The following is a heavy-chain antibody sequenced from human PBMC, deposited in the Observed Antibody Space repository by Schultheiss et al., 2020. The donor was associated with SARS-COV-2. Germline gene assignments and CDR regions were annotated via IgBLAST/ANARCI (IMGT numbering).Heavy chain of an antibody. J-gene: IGHJ6*02. D-gene: IGHD6-19*01. V-gene: IGHV4-39*01. CDR1: GGSISSGGYY. CDR2: IIYSGTT. Sequence: SETLSLTCTVSGGSISSGGYYWSWIRQHPGKGLEWIGSIIYSGTTYYKSSLKSRVTISVDTSKNQFSLRLSSLTAADAAVYYCARHAVDGSHYYYYMDVWGQGTSVTVSS. CDR3: ARHAVDGSHYYYYMDV.